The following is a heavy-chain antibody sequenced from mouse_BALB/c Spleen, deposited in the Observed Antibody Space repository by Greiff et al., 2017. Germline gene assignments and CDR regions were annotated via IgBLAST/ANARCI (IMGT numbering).Heavy chain of an antibody. J-gene: IGHJ4*01. Sequence: VMLVESGGGLVQPGGSRKLSCAASGFTFSDYGMAWVRQAPGKGPEWVAFISNLAYSIYYADTVTGRFTISRENAKNTLYLEMSSLRSEDTAMYYCARAFSDGALYYYAMDYWGQGTSVTVSS. CDR3: ARAFSDGALYYYAMDY. CDR2: ISNLAYSI. CDR1: GFTFSDYG. V-gene: IGHV5-15*02.